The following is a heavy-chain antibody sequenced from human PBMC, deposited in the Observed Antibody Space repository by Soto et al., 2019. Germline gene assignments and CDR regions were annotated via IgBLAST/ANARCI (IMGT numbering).Heavy chain of an antibody. CDR3: ARESRLLNWFDP. J-gene: IGHJ5*02. V-gene: IGHV1-69*13. CDR2: IIPIFGTA. Sequence: SVKVSCKASGVTFSSYAISWVRQAPGQGLEWMGGIIPIFGTANYAQKFQGRVTITADESTSTAYMELSSLRSEDTAVYYCARESRLLNWFDPWGQGTLVTVSS. D-gene: IGHD3-22*01. CDR1: GVTFSSYA.